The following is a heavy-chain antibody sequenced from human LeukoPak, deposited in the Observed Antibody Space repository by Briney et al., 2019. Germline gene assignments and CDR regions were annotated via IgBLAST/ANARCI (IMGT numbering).Heavy chain of an antibody. CDR1: GGSFSGYY. CDR2: INHSGST. CDR3: ARGLGYPGDYAIYYYYGMDV. D-gene: IGHD4-17*01. Sequence: SETLSLTCAVYGGSFSGYYWSWIRQPPGKGLEWIGEINHSGSTNYNPSLKSRVTISVDTSKNQFSLKLSSVTAADTAVYYCARGLGYPGDYAIYYYYGMDVWGQGTTVTVSS. J-gene: IGHJ6*02. V-gene: IGHV4-34*01.